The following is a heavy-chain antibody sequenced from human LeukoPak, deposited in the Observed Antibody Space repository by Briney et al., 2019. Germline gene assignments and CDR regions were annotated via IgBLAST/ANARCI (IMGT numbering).Heavy chain of an antibody. CDR1: GYTFTGYY. V-gene: IGHV1-2*02. D-gene: IGHD3-10*01. Sequence: ASVKVSCKVSGYTFTGYYMHWVRQAPGQGLEWMGWINPNSGGTNYAQKFQGRVTMTRDTSISTAYMELSRLRPDDTAVYYCARDQPYYYGSGSSSHSDYWGQGTLVTVSS. CDR2: INPNSGGT. CDR3: ARDQPYYYGSGSSSHSDY. J-gene: IGHJ4*02.